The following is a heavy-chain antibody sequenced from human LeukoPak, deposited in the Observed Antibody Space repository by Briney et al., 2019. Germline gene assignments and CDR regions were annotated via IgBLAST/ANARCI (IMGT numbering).Heavy chain of an antibody. CDR3: AKGGDWTDDAFDI. Sequence: GRSLRLSCAASGFTFSNYGMHWVRQAPGKGLEWVGVISYDGGEQHYGDSVKGRFSISRDNSKNTLYLQVNSLRAEDTAVYYCAKGGDWTDDAFDIWGQGTMVTVSS. CDR2: ISYDGGEQ. D-gene: IGHD3/OR15-3a*01. CDR1: GFTFSNYG. J-gene: IGHJ3*02. V-gene: IGHV3-30*18.